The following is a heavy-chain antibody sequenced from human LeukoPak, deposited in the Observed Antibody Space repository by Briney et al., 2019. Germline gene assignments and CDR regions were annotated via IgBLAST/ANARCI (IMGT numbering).Heavy chain of an antibody. CDR1: GDTFNLFA. Sequence: SVKVSCKASGDTFNLFANSWVRQAPGQGLEWMGRIIPILERVNYAQRFQDRVTISADESTSTAYMELSSLRSEDTAVYYCARVLPEVSGGSSYDAFDIWGQGTMVTVSS. V-gene: IGHV1-69*11. CDR2: IIPILERV. CDR3: ARVLPEVSGGSSYDAFDI. D-gene: IGHD2-15*01. J-gene: IGHJ3*02.